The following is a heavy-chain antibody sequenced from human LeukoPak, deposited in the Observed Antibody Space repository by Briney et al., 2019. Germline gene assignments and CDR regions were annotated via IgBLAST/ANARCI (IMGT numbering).Heavy chain of an antibody. CDR3: AGDMDPDAFDI. CDR2: IIPIFGTA. CDR1: GGTFSSYA. V-gene: IGHV1-69*13. D-gene: IGHD3-10*01. J-gene: IGHJ3*02. Sequence: ASVKVSCKASGGTFSSYAISWVRQAPGQGLEWMGGIIPIFGTANYAQKFQGRVTITADESTSTAYMELSSLRSEDTAVYYCAGDMDPDAFDIWGQGTMVTVSS.